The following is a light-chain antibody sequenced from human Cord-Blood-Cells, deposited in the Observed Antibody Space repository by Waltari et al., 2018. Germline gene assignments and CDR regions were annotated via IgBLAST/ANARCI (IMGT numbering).Light chain of an antibody. Sequence: QSALTQPAPVSGSPGQSITISCTGTSRYVGGYNSCSWYQQHPGKAPKLMIYDVSHRPSGVSNRFSGSKSGNTASLTISGLQAEDEADYYCSSYTSSSTLVFGGGTKLTVL. CDR3: SSYTSSSTLV. J-gene: IGLJ2*01. V-gene: IGLV2-14*01. CDR1: SRYVGGYNS. CDR2: DVS.